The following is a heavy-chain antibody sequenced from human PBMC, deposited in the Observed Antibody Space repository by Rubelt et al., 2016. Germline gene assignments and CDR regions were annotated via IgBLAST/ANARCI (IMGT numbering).Heavy chain of an antibody. D-gene: IGHD6-6*01. V-gene: IGHV1-69*06. Sequence: QVQLVQSGAEVKKPESSVMVSCKASGGTFRSYAISWVRQAPGQGLEWLGGIIPIFGTATYAQKFQGRVTITADKPTSTAYMELSSLRSEDTAVYYCARPRPGYYYGMDVWGQGTTVTVSS. J-gene: IGHJ6*02. CDR3: ARPRPGYYYGMDV. CDR1: GGTFRSYA. CDR2: IIPIFGTA.